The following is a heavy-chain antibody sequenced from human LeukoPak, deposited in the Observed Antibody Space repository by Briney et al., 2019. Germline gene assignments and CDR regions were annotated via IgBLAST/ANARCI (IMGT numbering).Heavy chain of an antibody. D-gene: IGHD3-9*01. CDR1: GFTFSSYW. CDR3: AKDPSFRPGYSFDY. V-gene: IGHV3-7*03. Sequence: GGSLRLSCAASGFTFSSYWMNWVRQAPGKGLEWVANIKQDGSNEYYADSVKGRFTISRDNSKNTLYLQMNSLRAEDTAVYYCAKDPSFRPGYSFDYWGQGTLVTVSS. J-gene: IGHJ4*02. CDR2: IKQDGSNE.